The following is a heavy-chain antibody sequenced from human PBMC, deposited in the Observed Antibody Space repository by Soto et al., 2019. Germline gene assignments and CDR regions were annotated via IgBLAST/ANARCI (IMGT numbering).Heavy chain of an antibody. V-gene: IGHV1-18*01. Sequence: QVQLVQSGAEVKESGASVKVSCKASGYTFTNYGVAWVRRAPGQGLEWMGGISGSNGDTKYAQNLQNRVSMTTDTSTNTAYMELMSLRPDDTAIYFCGRGGLAVSGTYDYWGQGTLVTVSS. CDR1: GYTFTNYG. CDR2: ISGSNGDT. D-gene: IGHD6-19*01. CDR3: GRGGLAVSGTYDY. J-gene: IGHJ4*02.